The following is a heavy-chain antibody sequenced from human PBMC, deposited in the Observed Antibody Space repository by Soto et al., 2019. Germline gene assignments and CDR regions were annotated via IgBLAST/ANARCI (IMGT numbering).Heavy chain of an antibody. D-gene: IGHD1-26*01. CDR1: GFTFSTYA. Sequence: EVQLLESGGGLVQPGGSLRLSCAGSGFTFSTYAMAWVRQAPGKALEWVSTISDSGSNTHYVDSVEGRFTISRDNSKSTVFLHMNSLRADDSAVYYCVRDVGGSSLFDYWGQGTLVTVSS. V-gene: IGHV3-23*01. CDR2: ISDSGSNT. CDR3: VRDVGGSSLFDY. J-gene: IGHJ4*02.